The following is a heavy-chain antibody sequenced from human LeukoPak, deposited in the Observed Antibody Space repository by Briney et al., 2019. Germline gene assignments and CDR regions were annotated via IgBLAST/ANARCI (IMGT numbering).Heavy chain of an antibody. D-gene: IGHD3-3*01. CDR2: IYYSGST. CDR1: GGSISNYY. J-gene: IGHJ6*03. CDR3: AREIPNSYDFWSGYYYYYYMVV. Sequence: SETLSLTCTVSGGSISNYYWSWIRQPPGKGLEWIGYIYYSGSTNYNPSLKSRVTVSVDTSKNQFSLKLSSVTAADTAVYYCAREIPNSYDFWSGYYYYYYMVVWGKGTTVTVSS. V-gene: IGHV4-59*12.